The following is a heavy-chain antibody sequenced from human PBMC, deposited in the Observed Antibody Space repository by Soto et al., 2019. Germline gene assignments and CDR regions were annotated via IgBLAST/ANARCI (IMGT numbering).Heavy chain of an antibody. CDR3: ARSYGDYVHFDY. V-gene: IGHV4-59*01. CDR2: IYYSGST. Sequence: SETLSLTCTVSGGSISSYYWSWIRQPPGKGLEWIGYIYYSGSTNYNPSLKSRVTISVDTSKNQFSLKLSSVTAADTAVYYCARSYGDYVHFDYWGQGTLVTVSS. D-gene: IGHD4-17*01. J-gene: IGHJ4*02. CDR1: GGSISSYY.